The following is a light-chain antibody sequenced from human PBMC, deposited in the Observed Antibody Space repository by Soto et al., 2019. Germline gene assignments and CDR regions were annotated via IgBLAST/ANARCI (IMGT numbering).Light chain of an antibody. CDR2: DAS. CDR3: QQYASYPYT. J-gene: IGKJ2*01. Sequence: DIQMTQSPSTLSASVGDRVTISCRASQSIQTWLALYQQKPGNAPNLLIFDASDLASGVSSRFSGSGSGAEFTLTISSLQADDFATYYCQQYASYPYTFGRGTRLEIK. V-gene: IGKV1-5*01. CDR1: QSIQTW.